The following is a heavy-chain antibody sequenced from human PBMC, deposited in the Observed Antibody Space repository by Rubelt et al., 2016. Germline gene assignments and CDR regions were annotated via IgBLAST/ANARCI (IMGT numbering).Heavy chain of an antibody. CDR1: GFSFTTYT. V-gene: IGHV3-30*18. D-gene: IGHD3-22*01. J-gene: IGHJ6*02. Sequence: QVHLEESGGGVVQPGRSLRLSCAASGFSFTTYTMHWVRQAPGKGLEWVAVITYDGNYKQYADSVRGRFTISRDISNNTLFLKMSSLGGDDTAVYYCAKDRYYDSSVPPQTMDVWGQGTTVTVSS. CDR3: AKDRYYDSSVPPQTMDV. CDR2: ITYDGNYK.